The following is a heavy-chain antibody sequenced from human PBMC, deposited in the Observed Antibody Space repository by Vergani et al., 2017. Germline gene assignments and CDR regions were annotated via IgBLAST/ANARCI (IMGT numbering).Heavy chain of an antibody. CDR2: VDPEDGET. J-gene: IGHJ6*01. V-gene: IGHV1-69-2*01. Sequence: EVQLVQSGAEVKKPGATMKISCKVSGYTFTDHYMHWVKQAPGKGLGWMGLVDPEDGETIYAEKFKCRVTIAADTSTDTAHLELSSPRSEDTAVYYCATPQTVTTGGMEVWGQGTTVIVSS. CDR1: GYTFTDHY. D-gene: IGHD4-17*01. CDR3: ATPQTVTTGGMEV.